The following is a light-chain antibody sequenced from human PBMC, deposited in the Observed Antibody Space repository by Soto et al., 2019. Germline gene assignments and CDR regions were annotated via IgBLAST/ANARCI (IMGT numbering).Light chain of an antibody. CDR2: MAS. CDR3: QQYNSYSPLT. CDR1: QSISSW. Sequence: DIQMTQSPSTLSASVGDRVTITCRASQSISSWLAWYQQKPGKAPKLLIYMASSLESGVPSRFSGSGSGTEFTLTISSLQPDDFATYYCQQYNSYSPLTFGGGTKVEIK. V-gene: IGKV1-5*03. J-gene: IGKJ4*01.